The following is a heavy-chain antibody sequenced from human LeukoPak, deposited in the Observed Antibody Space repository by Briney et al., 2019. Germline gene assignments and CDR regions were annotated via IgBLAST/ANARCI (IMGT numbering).Heavy chain of an antibody. D-gene: IGHD3/OR15-3a*01. J-gene: IGHJ4*02. CDR2: SSSSGSTI. CDR1: GFSFSSYA. V-gene: IGHV3-48*04. CDR3: ARRRDFIDY. Sequence: GGSLRLSCAASGFSFSSYAMSWVRQAPGKGLEWVSYSSSSGSTIYYADSVKGRFAISRDNAKNSLYLQMNSLRAEDTAVYYCARRRDFIDYWGQGTLVTVSS.